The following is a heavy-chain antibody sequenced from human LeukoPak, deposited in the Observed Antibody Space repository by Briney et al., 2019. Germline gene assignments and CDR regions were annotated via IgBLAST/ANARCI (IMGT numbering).Heavy chain of an antibody. CDR2: ISGGGGST. CDR3: ARVLSGRGSFYDYYYYMDV. CDR1: GFTFSSYA. V-gene: IGHV3-23*01. J-gene: IGHJ6*03. Sequence: GGSLRLSCAASGFTFSSYAMNWVRQAPGKGLEWVSTISGGGGSTYYADSVKGRFTISRDNSKNTLYLQMNSLRAEDTAVYYCARVLSGRGSFYDYYYYMDVWGKGTTVTISS. D-gene: IGHD3-10*01.